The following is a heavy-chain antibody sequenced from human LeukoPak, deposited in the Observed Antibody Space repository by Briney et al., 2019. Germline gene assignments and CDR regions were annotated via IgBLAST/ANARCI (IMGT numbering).Heavy chain of an antibody. Sequence: GGSLRLSCAASGFTFTDYWMTWVRQVPGKGLEWGANINRAGIESYYVDSVKGRFTISRDNAEKSLYLQMDSLRVDDTAVYYCARVGTWELQRVFDNWGQGTLVTVSS. D-gene: IGHD1-26*01. V-gene: IGHV3-7*01. CDR1: GFTFTDYW. CDR2: INRAGIES. CDR3: ARVGTWELQRVFDN. J-gene: IGHJ4*02.